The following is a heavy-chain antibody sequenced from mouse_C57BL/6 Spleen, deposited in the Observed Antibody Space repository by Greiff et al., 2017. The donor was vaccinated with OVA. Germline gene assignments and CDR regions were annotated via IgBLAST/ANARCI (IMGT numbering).Heavy chain of an antibody. Sequence: VQLQQPGAELVKPGASVKMSCKASGYTFTSYCITWVKQTPGQGLEWIGDIYPGSGCTNYNEKFKSKATLTVDTSSSTAYMQLSRLTSEDYAVNYCARSTAKGEFADWGKGTLVTVSA. D-gene: IGHD3-2*02. J-gene: IGHJ3*01. CDR3: ARSTAKGEFAD. V-gene: IGHV1-55*01. CDR2: IYPGSGCT. CDR1: GYTFTSYC.